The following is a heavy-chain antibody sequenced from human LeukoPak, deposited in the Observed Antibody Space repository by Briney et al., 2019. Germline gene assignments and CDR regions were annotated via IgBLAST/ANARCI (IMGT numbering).Heavy chain of an antibody. CDR3: ARSRGVGTSLHFLDY. J-gene: IGHJ4*02. CDR2: IYYSGST. CDR1: GGSISGGGYY. Sequence: SETLSLTCTVSGGSISGGGYYWGWIRQPPGKGLEWIGNIYYSGSTYYNPSLKSRVTISVDTSKNQFSLKLNSVTAADTAVYYCARSRGVGTSLHFLDYWGQGTLVTVSS. D-gene: IGHD3-10*01. V-gene: IGHV4-39*01.